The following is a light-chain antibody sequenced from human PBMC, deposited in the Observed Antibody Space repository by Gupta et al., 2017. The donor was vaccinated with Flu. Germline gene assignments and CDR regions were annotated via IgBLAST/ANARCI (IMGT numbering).Light chain of an antibody. CDR1: QTIRSNF. CDR3: QQYCSSPPLT. Sequence: EIVLTQSPDILSLSPGDRATLSYRASQTIRSNFLTWYQQKPGQAPRLLIYGASNRATGVPHRFSGSGSGTDFILSISRLEPEDFAVYYCQQYCSSPPLTFGGGTKVEFK. V-gene: IGKV3-20*01. J-gene: IGKJ4*01. CDR2: GAS.